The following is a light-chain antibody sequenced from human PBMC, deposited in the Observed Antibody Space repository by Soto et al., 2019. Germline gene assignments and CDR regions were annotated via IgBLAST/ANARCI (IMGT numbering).Light chain of an antibody. CDR1: QDISNY. J-gene: IGKJ2*01. CDR2: DAS. Sequence: DIQMTQSPSSLSASVGDRVTITCQASQDISNYLNWYQQKPGKAPKLLIYDASNLETGVPSRFSGSGSGTDFTFTISSLQPEDIATYYCQQYGSGYMYTFGQGTKLEIK. CDR3: QQYGSGYMYT. V-gene: IGKV1-33*01.